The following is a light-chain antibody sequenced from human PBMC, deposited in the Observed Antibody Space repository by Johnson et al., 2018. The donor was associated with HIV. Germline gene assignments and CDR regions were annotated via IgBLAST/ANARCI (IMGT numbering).Light chain of an antibody. CDR2: EDK. J-gene: IGLJ1*01. V-gene: IGLV1-51*02. CDR3: GTWDSSLRTGF. CDR1: SSNIGNNH. Sequence: QSVLTQPPSVSAAPGQKVTISCSGRSSNIGNNHVSWYQQFPGAAPKLLIYEDKKRPSGIPDRFSGSKSGTSATLGITGLQTGDEGDYFCGTWDSSLRTGFFGSGTKVTVL.